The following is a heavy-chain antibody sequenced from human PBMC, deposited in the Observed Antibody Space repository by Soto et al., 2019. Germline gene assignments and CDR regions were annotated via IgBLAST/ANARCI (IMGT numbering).Heavy chain of an antibody. Sequence: QVQLVQSGAEVKKPGASVKVSCKASGYTFTRYGISWVRQAPGQGLEWMGWISTFNGKTNYAQKVQGRVTMTTDTSTTTAYMELRSLRSDDTAVYYCARYISNLVVAGQREVWFDPWGQGTLVTVSS. D-gene: IGHD2-15*01. CDR1: GYTFTRYG. CDR3: ARYISNLVVAGQREVWFDP. J-gene: IGHJ5*02. CDR2: ISTFNGKT. V-gene: IGHV1-18*01.